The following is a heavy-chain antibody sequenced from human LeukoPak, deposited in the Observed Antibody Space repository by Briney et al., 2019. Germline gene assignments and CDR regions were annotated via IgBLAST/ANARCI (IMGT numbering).Heavy chain of an antibody. J-gene: IGHJ3*02. CDR3: VRYCSSTSCYRTAFDI. V-gene: IGHV3-72*01. CDR2: TRNKANSYTT. Sequence: GGSLRLSCAASGFTFSDHYMDWVRQAPGKGLEWVGRTRNKANSYTTEYAASVKGRFTISRDDSKNSLYLQMNSLKTEDTAVYYCVRYCSSTSCYRTAFDIWGQGTMVTV. CDR1: GFTFSDHY. D-gene: IGHD2-2*01.